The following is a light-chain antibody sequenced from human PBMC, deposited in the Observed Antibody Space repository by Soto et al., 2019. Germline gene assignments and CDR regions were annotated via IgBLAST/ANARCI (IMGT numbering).Light chain of an antibody. CDR1: QSVSSN. CDR2: GAS. CDR3: QQYNNWLTGT. V-gene: IGKV3-15*01. Sequence: EIVMTQSPATLSVSPGERATLSCRASQSVSSNLAWYQQKPGQAPRLLIYGASTRATGIPARFSGSGSGTEFTLTISSLQSEDFAVYYCQQYNNWLTGTFGQGTKVDI. J-gene: IGKJ1*01.